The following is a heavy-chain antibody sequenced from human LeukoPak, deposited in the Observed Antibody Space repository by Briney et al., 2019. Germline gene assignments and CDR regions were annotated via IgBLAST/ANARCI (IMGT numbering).Heavy chain of an antibody. CDR1: GGSFSGYY. J-gene: IGHJ4*02. V-gene: IGHV4-34*01. Sequence: SETLSLTCVVYGGSFSGYYWSWVRRPPGEGLEWSGEIDQSGSTNYNPSLKSRVTISVDTSKKQFSLTLTSMTAADTAVYYCARVPHYYFGYGYFDAWGQGTLVTVSS. CDR3: ARVPHYYFGYGYFDA. D-gene: IGHD3-10*01. CDR2: IDQSGST.